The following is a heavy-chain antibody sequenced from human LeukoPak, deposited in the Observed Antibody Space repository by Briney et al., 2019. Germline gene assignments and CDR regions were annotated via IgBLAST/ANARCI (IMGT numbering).Heavy chain of an antibody. V-gene: IGHV4-38-2*02. J-gene: IGHJ4*02. Sequence: PSETLSLTCTVSGYSISSGYYWGWIRQPPGKGLEWIGSIYHSGSTYYNPSLKSRVTISVDTSKNQFSLKLSSVTAADTAVYYCARDGPRAYYYDSSGYYGGYYFDYWGQGTLVTVSS. CDR1: GYSISSGYY. CDR2: IYHSGST. CDR3: ARDGPRAYYYDSSGYYGGYYFDY. D-gene: IGHD3-22*01.